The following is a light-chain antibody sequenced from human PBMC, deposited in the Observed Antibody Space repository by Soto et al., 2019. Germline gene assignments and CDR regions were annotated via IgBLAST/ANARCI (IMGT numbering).Light chain of an antibody. Sequence: DIVLTQSPDSLAVSLGERATINCKSSQRVLYSSNNKTFLTLYQQRPGQPPKLLIYCASTRESGVPDRFSGSGSGPAFTLTISSLQAEDVAVYYCQQYYSFPYTFGQGTKLEIK. J-gene: IGKJ2*01. CDR3: QQYYSFPYT. CDR1: QRVLYSSNNKTF. V-gene: IGKV4-1*01. CDR2: CAS.